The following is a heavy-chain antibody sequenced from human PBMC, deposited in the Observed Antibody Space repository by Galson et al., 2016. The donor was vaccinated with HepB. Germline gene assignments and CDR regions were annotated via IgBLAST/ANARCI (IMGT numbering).Heavy chain of an antibody. CDR2: MYSGGST. V-gene: IGHV4-39*01. CDR3: ARQGGGGRSLDH. D-gene: IGHD3-10*01. Sequence: SETLSLTCTVSGVSIDSTTYYWGWIRQPPGKGLEWIGIMYSGGSTYYNPSLKSRVTISTDTSKNQFPLSLTSVTAADPALDFLARQGGGGRSLDHWGRGTLVTVSS. CDR1: GVSIDSTTYY. J-gene: IGHJ4*02.